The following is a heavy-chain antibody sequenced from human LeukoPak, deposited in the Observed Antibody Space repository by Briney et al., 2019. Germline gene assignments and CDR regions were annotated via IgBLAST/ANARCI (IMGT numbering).Heavy chain of an antibody. Sequence: SETLSLTCTVSGGSTSRYYWSWIRQPPGKGREWIGYSHYSGSTSYSPSLKSRVTMSVDMSKNQVSLKLRSVTPADTAVYYGARQTAGPTCDYGGQSTLVTVPS. CDR3: ARQTAGPTCDY. CDR1: GGSTSRYY. J-gene: IGHJ4*02. V-gene: IGHV4-59*08. D-gene: IGHD1-14*01. CDR2: SHYSGST.